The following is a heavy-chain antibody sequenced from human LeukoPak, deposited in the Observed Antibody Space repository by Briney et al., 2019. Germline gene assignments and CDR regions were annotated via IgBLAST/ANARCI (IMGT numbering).Heavy chain of an antibody. CDR3: ARDFGEMPNY. D-gene: IGHD5-24*01. Sequence: GGSLRLSCAASGYTFTRYYMHWVRQAPGQGLEWMGRIDPSGGSTSYAQNFQGGVTMTRDATKSTVYLELSSLRSEDTAVYYCARDFGEMPNYWGQGTLVTVSS. V-gene: IGHV1-46*01. CDR2: IDPSGGST. CDR1: GYTFTRYY. J-gene: IGHJ4*02.